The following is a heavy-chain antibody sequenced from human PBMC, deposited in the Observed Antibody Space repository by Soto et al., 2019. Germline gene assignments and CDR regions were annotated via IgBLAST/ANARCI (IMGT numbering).Heavy chain of an antibody. CDR2: ISGRGGST. J-gene: IGHJ6*02. D-gene: IGHD4-17*01. CDR3: AKDSTVTTSLYSYYYGLDD. CDR1: GFTFSNYA. V-gene: IGHV3-23*01. Sequence: EVQLLESGGGLVQPGGSLRLSCTASGFTFSNYAMSWVRQAPAKGLEWVSAISGRGGSTYYADSVKGRFTISRDNSKNMLFLQMNSLRDEDTALYYCAKDSTVTTSLYSYYYGLDDWGQGTTVTVSS.